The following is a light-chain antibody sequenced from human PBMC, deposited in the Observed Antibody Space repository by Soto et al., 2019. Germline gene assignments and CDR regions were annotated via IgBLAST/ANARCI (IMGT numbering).Light chain of an antibody. J-gene: IGKJ4*01. V-gene: IGKV1-6*01. CDR2: AAS. CDR3: QKYNSART. CDR1: QDIRND. Sequence: AIQMTQSPSSLPASVGDRVIITCRASQDIRNDLTWYQQRPGKAPKLLIYAASRLQSGVPSRFSGSGSGTFFTLTISSLQPEDVATYYCQKYNSARTFGGGTKVDIK.